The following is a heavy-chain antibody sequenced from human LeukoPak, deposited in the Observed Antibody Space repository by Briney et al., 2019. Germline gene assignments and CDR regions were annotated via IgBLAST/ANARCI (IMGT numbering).Heavy chain of an antibody. CDR1: GGSISSYY. D-gene: IGHD6-19*01. J-gene: IGHJ3*02. Sequence: PSETLSLTCTVSGGSISSYYWSWIRQPPGKGLEWIGYIYYSGSTNYNPSLKSRVTISVDTSKNQFSLKVSSVTAADTAVYYCARPLSSGWYSAFDIWGQGTMVTVSS. CDR2: IYYSGST. V-gene: IGHV4-59*01. CDR3: ARPLSSGWYSAFDI.